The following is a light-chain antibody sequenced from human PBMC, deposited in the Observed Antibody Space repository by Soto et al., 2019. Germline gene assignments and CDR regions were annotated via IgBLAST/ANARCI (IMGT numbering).Light chain of an antibody. CDR3: QSYDSSLSGYV. CDR1: SSNIGAGYD. J-gene: IGLJ1*01. V-gene: IGLV1-40*01. Sequence: QSVLTQPPSVSGAPGQRVTISCTGSSSNIGAGYDVHWYQQLPGTAPKLLIYGNSNRPSGVPDRFSGSKSGTSASLAITGLQAVDEADYCCQSYDSSLSGYVFGTGTQLTVL. CDR2: GNS.